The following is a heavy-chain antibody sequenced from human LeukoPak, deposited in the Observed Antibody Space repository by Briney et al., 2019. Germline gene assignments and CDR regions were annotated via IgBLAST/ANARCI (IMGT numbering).Heavy chain of an antibody. Sequence: GGSLRLSCAASGFTFNAFYMSWIRQAPGKGLEWVSYISGSGSDTNYADSVRGRFTISRDNAKNSLYLQMNSLRAEDTAVYYCVRGHHGLEYWGQGTLVTVSS. CDR2: ISGSGSDT. D-gene: IGHD1-14*01. CDR1: GFTFNAFY. J-gene: IGHJ4*02. V-gene: IGHV3-11*05. CDR3: VRGHHGLEY.